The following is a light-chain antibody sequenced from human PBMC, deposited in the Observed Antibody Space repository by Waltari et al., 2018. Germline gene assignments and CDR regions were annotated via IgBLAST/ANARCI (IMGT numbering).Light chain of an antibody. V-gene: IGKV3-20*01. CDR1: QSVSRA. CDR2: GAS. CDR3: QHYLRLPVT. Sequence: ELVLTQSTGTLSLYLGERATVSCRASQSVSRALAWYQQKPGQAPRLLIYGASTRATGIPDRFSGSGSGTDFSLTISRLEPDDFAVYYCQHYLRLPVTFGQGTTVEI. J-gene: IGKJ1*01.